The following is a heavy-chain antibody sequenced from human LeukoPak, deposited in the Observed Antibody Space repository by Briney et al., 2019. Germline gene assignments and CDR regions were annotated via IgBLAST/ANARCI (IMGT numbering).Heavy chain of an antibody. CDR1: GYTLTELS. CDR2: FDPEDGET. V-gene: IGHV1-24*01. D-gene: IGHD2-21*01. CDR3: AKARPGALVVIAIDFYFDY. Sequence: ASVKVSCKVSGYTLTELSMHWVRQASGKGPEWMGGFDPEDGETIYAQKFQGRVTMTEDTSTDTAYMELSSLRSEDTAVYYCAKARPGALVVIAIDFYFDYWGQGTLVTVSS. J-gene: IGHJ4*02.